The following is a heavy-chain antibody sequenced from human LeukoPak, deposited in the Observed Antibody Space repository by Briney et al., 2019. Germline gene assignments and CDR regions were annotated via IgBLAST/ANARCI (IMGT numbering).Heavy chain of an antibody. J-gene: IGHJ4*02. CDR1: GGTFSSYA. V-gene: IGHV1-69*04. Sequence: ASVKVSCKASGGTFSSYAISWVRQAPGQGLEWMGRIIPIFGIANYAQKFQGRVTITADKSTSTAYMEPSSLRSEDTAVYYCARSDITGTTFWGQGTLVTVSS. D-gene: IGHD1-20*01. CDR2: IIPIFGIA. CDR3: ARSDITGTTF.